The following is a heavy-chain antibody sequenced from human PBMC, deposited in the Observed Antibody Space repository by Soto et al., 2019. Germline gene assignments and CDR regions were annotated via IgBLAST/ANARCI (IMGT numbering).Heavy chain of an antibody. D-gene: IGHD2-2*01. V-gene: IGHV5-51*01. Sequence: GESLKISCKGSGYIFTNSWIGWVRQMPGKGLEWMGIIYPGDSDTRYSPSFQGQVTIPADKSITTAYLQWSSLTASDTAMYYCARLQAAMPAAAGMDVWGQGTAVTVSS. CDR1: GYIFTNSW. CDR2: IYPGDSDT. CDR3: ARLQAAMPAAAGMDV. J-gene: IGHJ6*02.